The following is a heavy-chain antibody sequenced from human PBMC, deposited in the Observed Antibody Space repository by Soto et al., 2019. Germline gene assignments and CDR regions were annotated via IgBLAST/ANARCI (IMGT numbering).Heavy chain of an antibody. CDR1: GDSISASS. Sequence: SETLSLTCTVSGDSISASSWSWVRQPPGKGLEWIGNIHYNGNTKYNPSLKSRVTMSVDTSKNQFSLKLSSVTAADTAVYYCARVPDYWGQGTLVTVS. J-gene: IGHJ4*02. CDR2: IHYNGNT. CDR3: ARVPDY. V-gene: IGHV4-59*12.